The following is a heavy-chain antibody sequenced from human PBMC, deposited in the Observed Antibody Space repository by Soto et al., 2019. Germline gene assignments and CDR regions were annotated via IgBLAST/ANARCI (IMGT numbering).Heavy chain of an antibody. V-gene: IGHV3-33*01. CDR2: IWYDGSEK. J-gene: IGHJ5*02. CDR3: ARWSNNKVVDP. D-gene: IGHD1-1*01. CDR1: GFTFRNHG. Sequence: QVQLVASGGGVVQPGRSLRLSCEGSGFTFRNHGMHWIRQSPGKVLEWLAVIWYDGSEKYYADYVKGRFTISRDNSKNTLYLQMNSLKVDDTAIYYCARWSNNKVVDPWGQGTVVTVS.